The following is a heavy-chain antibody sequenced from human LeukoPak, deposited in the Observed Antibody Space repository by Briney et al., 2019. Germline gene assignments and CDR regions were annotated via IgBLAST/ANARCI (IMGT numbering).Heavy chain of an antibody. D-gene: IGHD6-19*01. CDR2: IYSGGST. V-gene: IGHV3-53*01. CDR1: GFTFTNAW. Sequence: GGSLRLSCAASGFTFTNAWMGWVRQAPGKGLEWVSVIYSGGSTYYADSVKGRFTISRDDSKNTLYLQMNSLRAEDTAIYYCARAQWRTYSYYYMDVWGKGTTVTVSS. CDR3: ARAQWRTYSYYYMDV. J-gene: IGHJ6*03.